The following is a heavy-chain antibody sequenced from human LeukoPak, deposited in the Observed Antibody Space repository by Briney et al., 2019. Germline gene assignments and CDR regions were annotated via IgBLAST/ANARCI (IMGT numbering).Heavy chain of an antibody. Sequence: GGSLRLSCAASGFTFSSYAMSWVRQAPGKGLEWVSAISSSSSYIYYADSVKGRFTISRDNAKNSLYLQMNSLRAEDTAVYYCARGLDDYYGSGSYYEYFDYWGQGTLVTVSS. V-gene: IGHV3-21*01. CDR3: ARGLDDYYGSGSYYEYFDY. CDR1: GFTFSSYA. D-gene: IGHD3-10*01. CDR2: ISSSSSYI. J-gene: IGHJ4*02.